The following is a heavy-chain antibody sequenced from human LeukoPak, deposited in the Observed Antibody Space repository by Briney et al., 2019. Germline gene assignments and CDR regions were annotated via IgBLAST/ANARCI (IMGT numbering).Heavy chain of an antibody. CDR1: GYTFTSYG. D-gene: IGHD3-9*01. J-gene: IGHJ6*02. Sequence: GALVKVSCKASGYTFTSYGISWVRQAPGQGLEWMGWISAYNGNTNYAQKLQGRVTMTTDTSTSTAYMELRSLRSDDTAVYYCARELGVRYFDWLSPYYYYGMDVWGQGTTVTVSS. CDR2: ISAYNGNT. V-gene: IGHV1-18*01. CDR3: ARELGVRYFDWLSPYYYYGMDV.